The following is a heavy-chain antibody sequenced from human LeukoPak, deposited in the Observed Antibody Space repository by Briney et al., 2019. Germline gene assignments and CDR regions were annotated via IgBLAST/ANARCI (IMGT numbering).Heavy chain of an antibody. J-gene: IGHJ4*02. Sequence: GGSLRLSCAASGFTFSSYAMHWVRQAPGKGLEWVAVISYDGSNEYYADSVKGRFTISRDNSKNTLYLQMNSLRAEDTAVYYCATGSGFDYWGQGTLVTVSS. CDR3: ATGSGFDY. V-gene: IGHV3-30-3*01. CDR2: ISYDGSNE. D-gene: IGHD3-10*01. CDR1: GFTFSSYA.